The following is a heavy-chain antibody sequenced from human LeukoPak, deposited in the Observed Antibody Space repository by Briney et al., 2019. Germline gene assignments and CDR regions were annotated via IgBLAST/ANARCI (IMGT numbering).Heavy chain of an antibody. J-gene: IGHJ3*02. CDR3: ARGTTRWNAFDI. CDR1: GGSFSGYD. V-gene: IGHV4-34*01. D-gene: IGHD1-1*01. CDR2: INHSGST. Sequence: PSETLSLTCAVYGGSFSGYDWSWIRQPPGKGLEWIGEINHSGSTNYNPSLKSRVTISVDTSKNQLSLKLSSVTAADTAVYYCARGTTRWNAFDIWGQGTMVTVSS.